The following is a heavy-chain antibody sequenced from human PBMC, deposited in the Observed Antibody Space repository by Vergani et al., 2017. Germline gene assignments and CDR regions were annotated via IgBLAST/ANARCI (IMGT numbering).Heavy chain of an antibody. Sequence: QVQLQESGPGLVKPSETLSLTCTVSGGSISSYYWSWIRQPPGKGLEWIGYIYYSGSTNYNPSLKSRVTISVDTSKNQFSLKLSCVTAADTAVYYCARVWAHTRLGYFDYWGQGTLVTVSS. J-gene: IGHJ4*02. CDR2: IYYSGST. D-gene: IGHD3-10*01. CDR3: ARVWAHTRLGYFDY. V-gene: IGHV4-59*12. CDR1: GGSISSYY.